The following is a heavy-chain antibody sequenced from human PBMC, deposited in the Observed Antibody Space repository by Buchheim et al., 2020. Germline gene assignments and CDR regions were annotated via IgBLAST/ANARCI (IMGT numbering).Heavy chain of an antibody. CDR1: GYTFASSD. Sequence: QVQLVQSGAEVKKPGASVKVSCKASGYTFASSDINWVRQAPGQGLEWMGWVNGYSGNTGYAQQFQGRVTMTRNISISTAYMELNNLTFEDTAVYYCATGAIYGVLLWFGEKGSFDYWGQGTL. J-gene: IGHJ4*02. V-gene: IGHV1-8*01. D-gene: IGHD3-10*01. CDR3: ATGAIYGVLLWFGEKGSFDY. CDR2: VNGYSGNT.